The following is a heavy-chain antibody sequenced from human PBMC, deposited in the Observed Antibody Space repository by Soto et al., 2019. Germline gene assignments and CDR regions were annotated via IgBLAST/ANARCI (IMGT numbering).Heavy chain of an antibody. CDR1: GFTFSDYY. V-gene: IGHV3-11*01. CDR2: ISSSGSTI. D-gene: IGHD3-3*01. CDR3: ARGVKRRFLEDPKPFDP. Sequence: GGSLRLSCAASGFTFSDYYMSWIRQAPGKGLEWVSYISSSGSTIYYADSVKGRFTISRDNAKNSLYLQMNSLRAEDTALYYCARGVKRRFLEDPKPFDPWGQGTLVTVSS. J-gene: IGHJ5*02.